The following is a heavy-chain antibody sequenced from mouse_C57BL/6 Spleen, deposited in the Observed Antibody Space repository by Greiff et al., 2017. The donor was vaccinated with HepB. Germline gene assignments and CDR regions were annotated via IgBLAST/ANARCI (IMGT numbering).Heavy chain of an antibody. V-gene: IGHV3-6*01. CDR1: GYSITSGYY. D-gene: IGHD2-1*01. J-gene: IGHJ2*01. CDR3: AREDGNHVDY. Sequence: EVHLVESGPGLVKPSQSLSLTCSVTGYSITSGYYWNWIRQFPGNKLEWMGYISYDGSNNYNPSLKNRISITRDTSKNQFFLKLNSVTTEDTATYYCAREDGNHVDYWGQGTTLTVSS. CDR2: ISYDGSN.